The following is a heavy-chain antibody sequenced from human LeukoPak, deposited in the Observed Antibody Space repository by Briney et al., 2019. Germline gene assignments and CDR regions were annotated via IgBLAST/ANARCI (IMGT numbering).Heavy chain of an antibody. J-gene: IGHJ4*02. CDR3: ARIFLTYSGYDLNFFDS. Sequence: GGSLRLSCAASGFSFSNYSMTWVRQAPGKGLEWVSSISSLGTHKYYADSIKGRFTIARDNANNSLVLQMNSLRGEDSAVYYCARIFLTYSGYDLNFFDSWGQGALVTVSS. CDR2: ISSLGTHK. V-gene: IGHV3-21*01. CDR1: GFSFSNYS. D-gene: IGHD5-12*01.